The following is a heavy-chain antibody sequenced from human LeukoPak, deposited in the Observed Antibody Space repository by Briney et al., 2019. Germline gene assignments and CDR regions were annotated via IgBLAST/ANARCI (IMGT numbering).Heavy chain of an antibody. V-gene: IGHV1-2*02. CDR3: ARGTSAWEFGGLDY. Sequence: ASVKVSCKASGYTFTSYDINWVRQATGQGLEWMGWINPNSGGTNYAQKFQGRVTMTRDTSISTAYMELSRLRSDDTAVYYCARGTSAWEFGGLDYWGQGTLVTVSS. CDR1: GYTFTSYD. D-gene: IGHD1-26*01. CDR2: INPNSGGT. J-gene: IGHJ4*02.